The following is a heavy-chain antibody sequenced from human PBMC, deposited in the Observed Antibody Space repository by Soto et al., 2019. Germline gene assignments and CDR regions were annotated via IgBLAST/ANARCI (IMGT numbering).Heavy chain of an antibody. J-gene: IGHJ4*02. Sequence: SETLSLTCTVSGGSISSGDYYWSWIRQPPGKGLEWIGYIYYSGSTYYNPSLRSRVTISVDTSKNHFSLKLSAVTAADTAVYYCATIKLGSTRFAYWGKGTLVPVS. D-gene: IGHD2-2*01. CDR3: ATIKLGSTRFAY. V-gene: IGHV4-30-4*01. CDR2: IYYSGST. CDR1: GGSISSGDYY.